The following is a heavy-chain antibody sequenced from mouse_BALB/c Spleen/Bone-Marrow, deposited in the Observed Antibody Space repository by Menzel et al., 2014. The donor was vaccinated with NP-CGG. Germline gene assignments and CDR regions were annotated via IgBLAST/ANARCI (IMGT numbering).Heavy chain of an antibody. J-gene: IGHJ4*01. CDR3: ARRGTTAKDYAMDY. Sequence: QVQLKQSGAELVKAGASVKISCKASGYTFTRCWMNWVKQRPGQGLEWIGEIDPSDSYTNNNQKFKDKATLTVDKSSSTAYTQLSSLTSEDSAVYYCARRGTTAKDYAMDYWGQGTSVTVSS. D-gene: IGHD1-2*01. V-gene: IGHV1S126*01. CDR1: GYTFTRCW. CDR2: IDPSDSYT.